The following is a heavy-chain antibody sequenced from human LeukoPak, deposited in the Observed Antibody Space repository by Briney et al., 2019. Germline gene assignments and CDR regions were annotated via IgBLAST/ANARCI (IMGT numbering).Heavy chain of an antibody. CDR1: GFTFTTYS. J-gene: IGHJ4*02. Sequence: GGSLRLSCSASGFTFTTYSMYWVRQAPGKVLEYVSAVSSHGLSTYYADSVEGRFTISRDNSKNTLHLQMSSLRPDDTAVYYCVKGGPYSGAWYLFDYWGQGTLVTVSS. D-gene: IGHD6-19*01. CDR2: VSSHGLST. V-gene: IGHV3-64D*09. CDR3: VKGGPYSGAWYLFDY.